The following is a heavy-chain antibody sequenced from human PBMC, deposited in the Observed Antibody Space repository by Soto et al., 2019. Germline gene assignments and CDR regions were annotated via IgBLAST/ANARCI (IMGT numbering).Heavy chain of an antibody. Sequence: EASVKVSCKASGGTFSSYAISWVRQAPGQGLEWMGGIIPIFGTANYAQKFQGRVTITADESTSTAYMELSSLRSEDTAVYYCARARPQYCSSTSCYRFDYWGQGTLVTVSS. CDR1: GGTFSSYA. CDR3: ARARPQYCSSTSCYRFDY. D-gene: IGHD2-2*02. CDR2: IIPIFGTA. V-gene: IGHV1-69*13. J-gene: IGHJ4*02.